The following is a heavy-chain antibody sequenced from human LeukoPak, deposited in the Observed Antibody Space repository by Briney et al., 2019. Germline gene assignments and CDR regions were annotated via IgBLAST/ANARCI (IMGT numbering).Heavy chain of an antibody. CDR2: IYYGGSA. Sequence: SETLSLTCTVSGGSITSSGFYWGWIRQPPGKGLEWIGNIYYGGSAYYNPSLKSRVTISVDTSKNQFSLKLSSVTAADTAVYYCARQPNIVVVDNWFDPWGQGTLVAVAS. V-gene: IGHV4-39*07. D-gene: IGHD2-15*01. CDR3: ARQPNIVVVDNWFDP. CDR1: GGSITSSGFY. J-gene: IGHJ5*02.